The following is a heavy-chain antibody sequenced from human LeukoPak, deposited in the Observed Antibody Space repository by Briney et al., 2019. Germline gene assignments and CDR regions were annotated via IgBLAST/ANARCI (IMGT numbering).Heavy chain of an antibody. V-gene: IGHV3-23*01. Sequence: PGGSLRLSCAAPGFTFSSYAMSWVRQAPGKGLEWVSAISGSGGSTYYADSVKGRFTISRDNSKNTLYLQMNSLRAEDTAVYYCAKEVYGYSYGEDYYYYYGMDVWGQGTTVTVSS. CDR3: AKEVYGYSYGEDYYYYYGMDV. D-gene: IGHD5-18*01. J-gene: IGHJ6*02. CDR2: ISGSGGST. CDR1: GFTFSSYA.